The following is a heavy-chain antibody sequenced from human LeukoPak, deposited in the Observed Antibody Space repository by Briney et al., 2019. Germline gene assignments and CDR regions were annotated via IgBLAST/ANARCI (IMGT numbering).Heavy chain of an antibody. CDR2: INHSGST. Sequence: SETLSLTCAVYGGSFIGFHWNWIRQPPGKGLEWIGDINHSGSTNYNPSLTSRVTVSVDPSKNQFSLNLSSVTAADTAVYYCARLTRHYYGSGSQNWFDPWGQGTLVTVSS. D-gene: IGHD3-10*01. CDR1: GGSFIGFH. V-gene: IGHV4-34*01. CDR3: ARLTRHYYGSGSQNWFDP. J-gene: IGHJ5*02.